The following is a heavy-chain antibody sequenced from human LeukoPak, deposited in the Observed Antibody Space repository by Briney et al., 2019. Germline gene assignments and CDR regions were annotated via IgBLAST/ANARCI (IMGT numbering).Heavy chain of an antibody. CDR3: AGSSTSGTDAFDI. V-gene: IGHV3-23*01. CDR2: ISGSGGST. Sequence: PGGSLRLSCAASGVTFSSYAMSWVRQAPGKGLEWVSAISGSGGSTYYADSVKGRFTISRDNSKNTLYLQMNSLRAEDTAVYYCAGSSTSGTDAFDIWGQGTMVTVSS. D-gene: IGHD2-2*01. J-gene: IGHJ3*02. CDR1: GVTFSSYA.